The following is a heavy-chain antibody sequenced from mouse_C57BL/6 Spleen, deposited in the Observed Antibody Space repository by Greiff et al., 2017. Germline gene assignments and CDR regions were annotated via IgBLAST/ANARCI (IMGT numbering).Heavy chain of an antibody. Sequence: EVQLVESGGGLVKPGGSLKLSCAASGFTFSSYAMSWVRQTPEKRLEWVATISDGGSYTYYPDNVKGRFTISRDNAKNNLYLQMSHLKSEDTAMYYCAREGTTVVPGFAYWGQGTLVTVSA. CDR2: ISDGGSYT. J-gene: IGHJ3*01. CDR3: AREGTTVVPGFAY. V-gene: IGHV5-4*01. D-gene: IGHD1-1*01. CDR1: GFTFSSYA.